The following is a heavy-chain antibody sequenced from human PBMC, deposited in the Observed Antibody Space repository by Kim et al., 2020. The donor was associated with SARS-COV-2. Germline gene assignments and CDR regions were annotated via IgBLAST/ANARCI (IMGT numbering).Heavy chain of an antibody. CDR3: AKDGGSSLSYYFDY. CDR1: GFTFSSYG. D-gene: IGHD6-13*01. J-gene: IGHJ4*02. CDR2: ISYDGSNK. Sequence: GGSLRLSCAASGFTFSSYGMHWVRQAPGKGLEWVAVISYDGSNKYYADSVKGRFTISRDNSKNTLYLQMNSLRAEDTAVYYCAKDGGSSLSYYFDYWGQG. V-gene: IGHV3-30*18.